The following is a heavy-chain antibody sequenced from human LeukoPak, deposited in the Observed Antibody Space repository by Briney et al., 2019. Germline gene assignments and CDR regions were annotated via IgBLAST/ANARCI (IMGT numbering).Heavy chain of an antibody. J-gene: IGHJ4*02. V-gene: IGHV3-11*01. D-gene: IGHD6-19*01. CDR1: GFTFSDYY. Sequence: GESLRLSCAASGFTFSDYYMNWIRQAPGTGLEWISYINSGGNAFYYADSVKGRFTISRDNAENSLYLHMSSLRAEDTAVYYRARGEYSSGWYGSDFDYWGQEALVTVSS. CDR2: INSGGNAF. CDR3: ARGEYSSGWYGSDFDY.